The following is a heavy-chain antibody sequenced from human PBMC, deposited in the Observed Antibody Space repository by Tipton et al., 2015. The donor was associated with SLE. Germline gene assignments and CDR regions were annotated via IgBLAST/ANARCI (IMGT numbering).Heavy chain of an antibody. V-gene: IGHV4-39*07. Sequence: TLSLTCTVSGGFISSSSYYWGWIRQPPGKGREWIGSVSFLGSTSYNATLKSRVTISIDTSKKHSSLKLSSVTAADTAVYYCATSPLTLWGQGTLVTVSS. J-gene: IGHJ4*02. CDR1: GGFISSSSYY. CDR2: VSFLGST. CDR3: ATSPLTL.